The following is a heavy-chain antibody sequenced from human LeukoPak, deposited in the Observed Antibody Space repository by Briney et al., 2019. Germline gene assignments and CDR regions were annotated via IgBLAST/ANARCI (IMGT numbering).Heavy chain of an antibody. D-gene: IGHD6-13*01. J-gene: IGHJ5*02. Sequence: SETLSLTCTVSGGSISSYYWSWIRQPPGKGLEWIGYIYYSGSTNYNPSLKSRVTISVDTSKNQFSLKLSSVTAADMAVYYCARRTGSSWYSVIDPWGQGTLVTVSS. CDR3: ARRTGSSWYSVIDP. CDR1: GGSISSYY. CDR2: IYYSGST. V-gene: IGHV4-59*08.